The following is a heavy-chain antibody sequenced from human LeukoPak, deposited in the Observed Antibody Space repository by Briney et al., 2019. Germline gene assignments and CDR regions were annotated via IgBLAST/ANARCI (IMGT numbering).Heavy chain of an antibody. CDR3: ARQGGDLIRTPRGYGMDV. V-gene: IGHV4-38-2*02. CDR1: GYSISSGYY. CDR2: IYHSGST. Sequence: SETLSLTCTVSGYSISSGYYWGWIRQPPGKGLEWIGSIYHSGSTYYNPSLKSRVTISVDTSKNQFSLKLSSVTAADTAVYYCARQGGDLIRTPRGYGMDVWGQGTTVTVSS. J-gene: IGHJ6*02. D-gene: IGHD2-21*02.